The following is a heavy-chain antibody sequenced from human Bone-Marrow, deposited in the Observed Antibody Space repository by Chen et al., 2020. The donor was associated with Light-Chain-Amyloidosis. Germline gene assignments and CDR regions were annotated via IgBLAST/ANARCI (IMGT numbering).Heavy chain of an antibody. D-gene: IGHD2-8*01. J-gene: IGHJ4*02. CDR2: ISGDGGNT. Sequence: EVHLVCSWGGVPQPALSLPLAWVLSGFVFENYAMHWVRQVSGKGLEWLCLISGDGGNTDYADTVKRRIIVSRDKSKNSLYLQMNSLRAEDTAFYYCAKDKPGVFANWGQGTLVTVST. CDR1: GFVFENYA. CDR3: AKDKPGVFAN. V-gene: IGHV3-43*02.